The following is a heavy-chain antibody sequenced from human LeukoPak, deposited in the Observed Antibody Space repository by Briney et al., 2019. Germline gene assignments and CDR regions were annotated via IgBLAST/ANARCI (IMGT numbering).Heavy chain of an antibody. D-gene: IGHD6-13*01. CDR1: GYSFTSYW. CDR2: IYPGDSDT. Sequence: GESLKISCKGSGYSFTSYWIGWVRQMPGKGLEWMGFIYPGDSDTRYSPSFQGQVTISADKSISTAYLQWSSLKASDTAMYYCASSIRIAAAGAIPGFDYWGQGTLVTVSS. J-gene: IGHJ4*02. CDR3: ASSIRIAAAGAIPGFDY. V-gene: IGHV5-51*01.